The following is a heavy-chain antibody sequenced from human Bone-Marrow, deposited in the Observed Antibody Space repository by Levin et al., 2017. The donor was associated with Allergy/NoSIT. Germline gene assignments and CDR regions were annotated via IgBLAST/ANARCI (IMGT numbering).Heavy chain of an antibody. CDR3: ARLQVGAGTTSGFDY. CDR1: GFTFRSYW. D-gene: IGHD1-7*01. J-gene: IGHJ4*02. Sequence: ETLSLTCAASGFTFRSYWMHWVRQAPGKGLMWVSRVSEDGRTTNYADSVRARFTISRDNAKNTLYLEMNSLRAEDTALYYCARLQVGAGTTSGFDYWGQGTLVTVS. V-gene: IGHV3-74*01. CDR2: VSEDGRTT.